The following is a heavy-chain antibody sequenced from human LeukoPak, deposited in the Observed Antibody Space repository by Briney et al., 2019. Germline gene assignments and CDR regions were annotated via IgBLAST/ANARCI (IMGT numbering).Heavy chain of an antibody. CDR2: MNPNSGNT. CDR1: GYTFTSYD. CDR3: ARGGLTLYYYYYYMDV. V-gene: IGHV1-8*03. Sequence: ASVKVSCKASGYTFTSYDINWVRQATGQGREWMGWMNPNSGNTGYAQKFQGRVTITRNTSISTAYMELSSLRSEDTAVYYCARGGLTLYYYYYYMDVWGKGTTVTVSS. J-gene: IGHJ6*03. D-gene: IGHD3-9*01.